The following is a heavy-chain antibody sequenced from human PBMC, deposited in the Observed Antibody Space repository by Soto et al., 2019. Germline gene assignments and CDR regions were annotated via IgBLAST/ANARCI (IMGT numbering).Heavy chain of an antibody. V-gene: IGHV3-23*01. CDR3: APHVYCSGGSCQYDAFAI. J-gene: IGHJ3*02. D-gene: IGHD2-15*01. CDR1: GITFSNYM. CDR2: ITAGGDGT. Sequence: EVQVLESGGGLVQPGGSLRLSCEASGITFSNYMMTWIRQAPGKGLEWVSTITAGGDGTYYADSVKGRFTMSRETSKKTPKLQMNSLRAEDTAVYYCAPHVYCSGGSCQYDAFAIRGQGTMVTVSS.